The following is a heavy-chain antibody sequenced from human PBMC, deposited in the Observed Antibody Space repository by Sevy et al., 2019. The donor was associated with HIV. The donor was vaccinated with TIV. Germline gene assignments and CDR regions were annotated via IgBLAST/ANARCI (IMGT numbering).Heavy chain of an antibody. Sequence: ASVKVSCKTSGGTFDTYSISWLRQAPGQGLEWMGGITPFFRTANYAQKFQGRVTITADESTGTAYMELSSLRSEDSAVYYCARDRVITFGGGDAFDIWGQRTMVTVSS. J-gene: IGHJ3*02. V-gene: IGHV1-69*13. CDR1: GGTFDTYS. CDR2: ITPFFRTA. D-gene: IGHD3-16*01. CDR3: ARDRVITFGGGDAFDI.